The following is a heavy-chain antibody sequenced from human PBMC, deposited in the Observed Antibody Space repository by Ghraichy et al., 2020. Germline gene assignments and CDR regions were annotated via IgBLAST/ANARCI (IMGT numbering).Heavy chain of an antibody. CDR1: GGSISSYY. CDR2: IYYSGST. J-gene: IGHJ5*02. Sequence: SETLSLTCTVSGGSISSYYWSWIRQPPGKGLEWIGYIYYSGSTNYNPSLKSRVTISVDTSKNQFSLKLSSVTAADTTVYYCARGGAARYNWFDPWGQGTLVTVSS. CDR3: ARGGAARYNWFDP. V-gene: IGHV4-59*01. D-gene: IGHD6-6*01.